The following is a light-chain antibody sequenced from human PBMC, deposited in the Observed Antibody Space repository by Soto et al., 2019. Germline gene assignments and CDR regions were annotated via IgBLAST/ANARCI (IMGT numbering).Light chain of an antibody. Sequence: EIVLTQSPATLSLSPGERATLSCRASQSVSSYLAWYQQKPGQAPRLLIYDASNRATGIPARFSGSGSGTDFTLTISRLEPEDFAVYYCQQRSNWPRFTFGPG. J-gene: IGKJ3*01. CDR1: QSVSSY. V-gene: IGKV3-11*01. CDR3: QQRSNWPRFT. CDR2: DAS.